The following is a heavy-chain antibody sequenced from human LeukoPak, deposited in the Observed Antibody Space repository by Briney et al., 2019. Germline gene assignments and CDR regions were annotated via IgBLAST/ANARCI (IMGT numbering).Heavy chain of an antibody. CDR1: GFSFIRYW. J-gene: IGHJ4*02. Sequence: GGSLRLSCAASGFSFIRYWMSWVRQAPGKGLEWVANIKQDGSAKNYVDSVKGRFTTSRDNAKNSLYLQLNSLRAEDTAVYYCAGCAGNSCYFDYWGQGTLVIVSS. CDR3: AGCAGNSCYFDY. D-gene: IGHD1-1*01. CDR2: IKQDGSAK. V-gene: IGHV3-7*01.